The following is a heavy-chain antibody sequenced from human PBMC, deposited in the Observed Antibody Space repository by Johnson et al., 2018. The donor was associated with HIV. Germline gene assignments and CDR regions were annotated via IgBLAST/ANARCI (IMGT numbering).Heavy chain of an antibody. D-gene: IGHD3-22*01. V-gene: IGHV3-49*04. CDR1: GFTFGDYA. CDR2: IRSRAYGGTT. J-gene: IGHJ3*01. CDR3: ARGRRRGAWLDAFDL. Sequence: VQLVESGGGLVQPGRSLRLSCTAVGFTFGDYAMSWVRQAPGRGLEWVSFIRSRAYGGTTEFAASVKGRFTISRDDSKGIAYLHMNSLKSEDTAVYYCARGRRRGAWLDAFDLWGQGTMVTVSS.